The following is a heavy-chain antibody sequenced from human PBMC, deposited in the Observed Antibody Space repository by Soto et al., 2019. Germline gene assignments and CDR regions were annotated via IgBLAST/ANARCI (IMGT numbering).Heavy chain of an antibody. CDR2: IYYSGST. Sequence: QVQLHESGPGLVKPSETLSLTCTVSGGSVSSGSYYWSWIRQPPGKGLECIGYIYYSGSTNYNPSLKSRVTISVDTSKNQFSLKLSSVTAADTAVYYCARVYSSWGLVNYFDYWGQGTLVTVSS. D-gene: IGHD6-6*01. CDR1: GGSVSSGSYY. V-gene: IGHV4-61*01. J-gene: IGHJ4*02. CDR3: ARVYSSWGLVNYFDY.